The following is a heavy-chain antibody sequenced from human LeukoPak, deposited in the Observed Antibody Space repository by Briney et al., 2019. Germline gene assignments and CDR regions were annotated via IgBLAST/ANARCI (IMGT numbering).Heavy chain of an antibody. CDR2: IVVSGDIT. Sequence: GGSLRLSCETSGFTFSNSAITWVRQAPGKGLEWVSAIVVSGDITCYADSVKGRFTISRDNSKNTVYLQMNSLRVEDTAVYYCAKVSPLRFLEWLSSQGFDYWGQGTLVTVSS. CDR3: AKVSPLRFLEWLSSQGFDY. D-gene: IGHD3-3*01. CDR1: GFTFSNSA. J-gene: IGHJ4*02. V-gene: IGHV3-23*01.